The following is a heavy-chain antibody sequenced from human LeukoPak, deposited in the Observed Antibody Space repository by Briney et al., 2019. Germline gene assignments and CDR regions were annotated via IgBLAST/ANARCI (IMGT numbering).Heavy chain of an antibody. Sequence: KAGGSLRLSCAASGFTFSSYAMSWVRQAPGKGLEWVSAISGSGGSTYYADSVKGRFTISRDNSKNTLYLQMNSLRAEDTAAYYCAKDIEPGGKYYDQDAFDIWGQGTMVTVSS. J-gene: IGHJ3*02. V-gene: IGHV3-23*01. CDR3: AKDIEPGGKYYDQDAFDI. CDR1: GFTFSSYA. D-gene: IGHD3-22*01. CDR2: ISGSGGST.